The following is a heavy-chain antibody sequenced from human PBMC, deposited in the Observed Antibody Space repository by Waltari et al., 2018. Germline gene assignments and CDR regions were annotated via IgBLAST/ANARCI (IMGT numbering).Heavy chain of an antibody. CDR2: VYVTGNT. D-gene: IGHD2-15*01. V-gene: IGHV3-53*03. J-gene: IGHJ3*01. CDR3: ARRLVVAGTLDVFDL. Sequence: EVQLVESGGDLIQPGGSLRLSCAASGFTVTSNYINWVRQSPGKGLEWVSVVYVTGNTDYADSVKGRFTTSRDNSKNTVYLQMDSLRVEDTAMYYCARRLVVAGTLDVFDLWGQGTRVIVSS. CDR1: GFTVTSNY.